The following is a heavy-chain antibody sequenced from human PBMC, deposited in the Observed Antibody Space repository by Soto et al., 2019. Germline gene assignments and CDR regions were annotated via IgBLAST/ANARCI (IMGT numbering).Heavy chain of an antibody. CDR1: GFSLSTSGVG. CDR3: AHSQEEQGYCSGGSCVWFDP. CDR2: IYWNDDK. D-gene: IGHD2-15*01. J-gene: IGHJ5*02. V-gene: IGHV2-5*01. Sequence: QITLKESGPTLVNPTQTLTLTCTFSGFSLSTSGVGVGWIRQPPGKALEWLALIYWNDDKRYSPPLKSRLTITKDISKNQVVLTMTNMDHAYTATYCCAHSQEEQGYCSGGSCVWFDPWGQGTLVTVSS.